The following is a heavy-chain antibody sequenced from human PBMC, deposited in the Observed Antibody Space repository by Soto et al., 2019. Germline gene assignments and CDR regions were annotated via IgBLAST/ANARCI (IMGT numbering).Heavy chain of an antibody. CDR1: GLILSANP. CDR2: IRRKANSYTT. Sequence: EVQLVESGEALSNPGGPRRLSWPAPGLILSANPMDWVGQAPGKGLEWVGRIRRKANSYTTEYAASVKGRFTISRDDSKNSLYLQMNSLKTEDTAVYYCAMLGGWSGGSNDMDVWGQGTTVTVSS. V-gene: IGHV3-72*01. J-gene: IGHJ6*02. CDR3: AMLGGWSGGSNDMDV. D-gene: IGHD6-19*01.